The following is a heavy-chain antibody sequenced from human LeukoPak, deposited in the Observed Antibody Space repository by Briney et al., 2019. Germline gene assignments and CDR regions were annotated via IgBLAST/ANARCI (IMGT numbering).Heavy chain of an antibody. Sequence: GGSLRLSCAASGFSFINSWMHWVRQAPGKGLVWVSRINSDGTTTYYADSVKGRFTISRDNAKNTLFLQMNSLRPEDTALYYCASDPYLANFWNGYPHCWGQGTQVTVSS. CDR3: ASDPYLANFWNGYPHC. CDR2: INSDGTTT. CDR1: GFSFINSW. D-gene: IGHD3-3*01. J-gene: IGHJ4*02. V-gene: IGHV3-74*01.